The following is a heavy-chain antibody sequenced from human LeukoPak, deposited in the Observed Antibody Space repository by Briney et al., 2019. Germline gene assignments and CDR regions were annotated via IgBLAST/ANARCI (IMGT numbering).Heavy chain of an antibody. D-gene: IGHD3-22*01. V-gene: IGHV3-48*03. CDR3: ASRGDTSGYYYFDY. CDR1: GFTFSNYE. CDR2: ISSSGSTT. Sequence: GGSLRLSCAASGFTFSNYEMNWVRQAPGKGLEWVSYISSSGSTTYYADSVKGRFTISRDNAKNSLYLQMNSLRAEDTAVYYCASRGDTSGYYYFDYWGQGTLVTVSS. J-gene: IGHJ4*02.